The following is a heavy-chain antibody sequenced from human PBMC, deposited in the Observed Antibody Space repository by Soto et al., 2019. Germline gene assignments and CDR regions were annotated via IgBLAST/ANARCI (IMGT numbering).Heavy chain of an antibody. CDR1: GFTFSSSW. J-gene: IGHJ4*02. D-gene: IGHD3-16*01. CDR3: ARDWSYALNY. CDR2: INSDGTDT. Sequence: GSLRLSCAASGFTFSSSWMHWVRQAPGKGLVWVSHINSDGTDTNYADSVKGRFTISRDNAKNTVYLQMNSLRDEDTDVYYCARDWSYALNYWGQGSLVTVSS. V-gene: IGHV3-74*01.